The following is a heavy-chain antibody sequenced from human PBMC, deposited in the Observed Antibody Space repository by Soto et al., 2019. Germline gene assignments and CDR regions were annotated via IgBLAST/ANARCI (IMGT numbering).Heavy chain of an antibody. CDR2: ISAYNGNT. CDR3: ARSGSYLAPDAFDI. CDR1: GYTFTGYY. D-gene: IGHD1-26*01. Sequence: ASVKVSCKASGYTFTGYYMHWVRQAPGQGLEWMGWISAYNGNTDYAQKLQGRVTMTTDTSTSTAYMELRSLRSDDTAVYYCARSGSYLAPDAFDIWGQGTMVTVSS. V-gene: IGHV1-18*04. J-gene: IGHJ3*02.